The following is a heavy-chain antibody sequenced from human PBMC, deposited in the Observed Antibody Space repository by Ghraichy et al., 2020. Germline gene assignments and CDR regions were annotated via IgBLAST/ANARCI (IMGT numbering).Heavy chain of an antibody. CDR1: GFTVSSNY. CDR3: AGANSSGYYYGDFDY. J-gene: IGHJ4*01. D-gene: IGHD3-22*01. CDR2: IYSGGST. Sequence: GGSLRLSCAASGFTVSSNYMSWVRQAPGKGLEWVSVIYSGGSTYYADSVKGRFTISRHNSKNTLYLQMNSLRAEDTAVYYCAGANSSGYYYGDFDYWGHGTLVTVSS. V-gene: IGHV3-53*04.